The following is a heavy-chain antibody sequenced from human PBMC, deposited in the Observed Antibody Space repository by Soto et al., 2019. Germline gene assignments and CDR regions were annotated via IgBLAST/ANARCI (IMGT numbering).Heavy chain of an antibody. CDR1: GGSISISSYY. D-gene: IGHD6-19*01. CDR3: ARHFSQSSGWYKDY. J-gene: IGHJ4*02. V-gene: IGHV4-39*01. CDR2: IHYSGST. Sequence: SETLSLTCTVSGGSISISSYYSGWIRQPPGRGLEWIGSIHYSGSTYYNPSLKSRVTISVDTSKNQFSLKLSSVTAADTAVYYCARHFSQSSGWYKDYWGQGTLVTVS.